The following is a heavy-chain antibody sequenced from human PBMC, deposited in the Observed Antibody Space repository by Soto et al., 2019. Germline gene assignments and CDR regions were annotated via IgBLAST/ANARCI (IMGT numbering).Heavy chain of an antibody. CDR3: ARASKSTTPDFDY. CDR2: INPNSGVT. V-gene: IGHV1-2*04. CDR1: GYTFTGYY. J-gene: IGHJ4*02. D-gene: IGHD1-1*01. Sequence: QVQLVQSGAEVKKPGASVKVSCKASGYTFTGYYIHWVRRAPGQGLEWMGWINPNSGVTNYAQKFQGWVTMTRVTSISTAYMELSSLRSDDTAVYYCARASKSTTPDFDYWGQGTLVTVSS.